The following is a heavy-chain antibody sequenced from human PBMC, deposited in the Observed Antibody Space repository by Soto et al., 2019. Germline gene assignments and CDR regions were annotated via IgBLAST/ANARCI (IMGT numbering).Heavy chain of an antibody. J-gene: IGHJ1*01. Sequence: PGGSRRLSCAASGFTFSSYGMHWVRQGPGEGLEWVAVMSYDGSNKYYADSVKGRFTISRDNSKNTLYLQMNSLRAEDTAVYYCAKEPAPTPTTNPPIAAATTLTTDTLDSYVQNWGQSTLGTVSS. CDR2: MSYDGSNK. V-gene: IGHV3-30*18. D-gene: IGHD6-13*01. CDR3: AKEPAPTPTTNPPIAAATTLTTDTLDSYVQN. CDR1: GFTFSSYG.